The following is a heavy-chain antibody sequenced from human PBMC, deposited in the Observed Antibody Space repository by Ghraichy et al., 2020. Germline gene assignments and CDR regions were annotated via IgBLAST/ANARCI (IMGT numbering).Heavy chain of an antibody. D-gene: IGHD6-19*01. Sequence: LSLTCAASGFTLRNYAMTWVRQAPGKGLEWVSSISASGGSTYYAESVKGRFSISRDNSKKTLYLQMNSLRAEDTAIYYCAKDRIAVAGMIDYWGQGTLVTVSS. CDR3: AKDRIAVAGMIDY. V-gene: IGHV3-23*01. J-gene: IGHJ4*02. CDR1: GFTLRNYA. CDR2: ISASGGST.